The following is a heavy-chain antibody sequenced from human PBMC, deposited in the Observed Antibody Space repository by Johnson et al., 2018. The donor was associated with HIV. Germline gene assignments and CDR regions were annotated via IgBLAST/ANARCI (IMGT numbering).Heavy chain of an antibody. V-gene: IGHV3-53*01. J-gene: IGHJ3*02. CDR2: IYSGGST. CDR1: GFTVSSNY. D-gene: IGHD6-19*01. Sequence: VQLVESGGGLIQPGGSLRLSCAASGFTVSSNYMSWVRQAPGKGLEWVSVIYSGGSTYYADSVKGRFTISRDNSKNTLYLQMNSLRAEDTAVYYCAREPGIAVAGTDAFDIWGQGTMVTVSS. CDR3: AREPGIAVAGTDAFDI.